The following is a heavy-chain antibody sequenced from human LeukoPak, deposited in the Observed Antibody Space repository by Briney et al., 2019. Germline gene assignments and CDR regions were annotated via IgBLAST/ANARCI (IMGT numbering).Heavy chain of an antibody. CDR2: IIPIFGTA. D-gene: IGHD7-27*01. CDR3: ARSPPNRGYDH. Sequence: ASVKVSCKASGGTFSSYAISWVRQAPGQGLEWMGGIIPIFGTANYAQKFQGRVTITADESTSTAYMELSSLRSEDTAVYYCARSPPNRGYDHRGPGTLGTVSS. J-gene: IGHJ4*02. CDR1: GGTFSSYA. V-gene: IGHV1-69*13.